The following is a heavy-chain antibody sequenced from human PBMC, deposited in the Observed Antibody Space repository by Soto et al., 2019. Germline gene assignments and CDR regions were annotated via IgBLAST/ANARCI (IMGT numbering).Heavy chain of an antibody. V-gene: IGHV1-8*01. D-gene: IGHD2-15*01. CDR3: ARGGCSGGSCYSYYYYGIDV. J-gene: IGHJ6*02. CDR1: GYTFTSYD. CDR2: MNPNSGNT. Sequence: ASVKVSCKASGYTFTSYDINWVRQATGQGLEWMGWMNPNSGNTGYAQKFQGRVTMTRNTSISTAYMELSSLRSEDTAVYYCARGGCSGGSCYSYYYYGIDVWGQGTTVTVSS.